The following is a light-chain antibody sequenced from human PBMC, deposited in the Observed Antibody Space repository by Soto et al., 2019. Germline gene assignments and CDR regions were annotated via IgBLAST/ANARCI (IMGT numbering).Light chain of an antibody. J-gene: IGKJ1*01. CDR2: GVS. Sequence: DIVLTQSPGTLSLSPGERATLSCRASQSVPRSYLAWYQQKPGQAPSLLIYGVSSRATGISDRFSGSGSGTDFTLTISRLEPEDFGVYYCQQYGSSYWTFGQGTKVDIK. CDR3: QQYGSSYWT. CDR1: QSVPRSY. V-gene: IGKV3-20*01.